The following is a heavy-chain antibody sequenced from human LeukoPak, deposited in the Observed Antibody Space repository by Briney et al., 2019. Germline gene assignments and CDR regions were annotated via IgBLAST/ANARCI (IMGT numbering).Heavy chain of an antibody. J-gene: IGHJ6*02. CDR1: GGSFSGYY. Sequence: SETLSLTCAVYGGSFSGYYWSWIRQPPGKGLEWIGEINHSGNTNYNPSLKSRVTISVDTSKNQFSLKLSSVTAADTAVYYCARGYSSSSYYYYYGMDVWGQGTTVTVSS. V-gene: IGHV4-34*01. D-gene: IGHD6-6*01. CDR3: ARGYSSSSYYYYYGMDV. CDR2: INHSGNT.